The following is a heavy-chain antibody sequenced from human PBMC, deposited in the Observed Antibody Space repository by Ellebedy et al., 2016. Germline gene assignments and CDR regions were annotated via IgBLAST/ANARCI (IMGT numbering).Heavy chain of an antibody. CDR1: GFTFSSYG. V-gene: IGHV3-33*01. D-gene: IGHD6-13*01. CDR3: ARGRQGGSSKWSSDAYDI. J-gene: IGHJ3*02. CDR2: MWSDGSNK. Sequence: GESLKISXAASGFTFSSYGMHWVRQAPGKGLEWVAVMWSDGSNKYYADSVRGRFSISRDNSKNTLYLQMNSLRVEDTAVYYCARGRQGGSSKWSSDAYDIWGQGTLVTVSS.